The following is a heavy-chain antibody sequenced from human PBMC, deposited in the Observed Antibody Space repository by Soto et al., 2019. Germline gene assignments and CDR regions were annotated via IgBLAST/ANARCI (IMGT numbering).Heavy chain of an antibody. CDR2: INPNSGGT. J-gene: IGHJ6*03. CDR3: ARGYYYYYYYMDV. CDR1: GYTFTGYY. V-gene: IGHV1-2*04. Sequence: GASVKVSCKASGYTFTGYYMHWVRQAPGQGLEWMGWINPNSGGTNYAQKFRGWVTMTRDTSISTAYMELSRLRSDDTAVYYCARGYYYYYYYMDVWGKGTTVTVSS.